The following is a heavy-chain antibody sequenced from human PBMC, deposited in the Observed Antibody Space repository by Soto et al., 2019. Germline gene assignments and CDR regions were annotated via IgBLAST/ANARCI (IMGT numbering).Heavy chain of an antibody. J-gene: IGHJ4*02. D-gene: IGHD3-3*01. CDR1: GGSFSGYY. CDR3: ARCITIFGVVIIYFDY. CDR2: INHSGST. V-gene: IGHV4-34*01. Sequence: SETLSLTCAVYGGSFSGYYWSWIRQPPGKGLEWIGEINHSGSTNYNPSLKSRVTISVDTSKNQFSLKLSSVTDADTAVYYCARCITIFGVVIIYFDYWGQGTLVTVSS.